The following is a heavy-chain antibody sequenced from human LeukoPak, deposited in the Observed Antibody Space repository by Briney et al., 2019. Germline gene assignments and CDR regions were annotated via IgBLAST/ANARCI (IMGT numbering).Heavy chain of an antibody. V-gene: IGHV5-51*01. J-gene: IGHJ4*02. CDR3: ATSPAGDYRWGY. CDR2: IYPGDSDT. CDR1: GYSFTTYW. D-gene: IGHD4-17*01. Sequence: GESLMISCKGSGYSFTTYWIGWVRQMPGKGLEWMGIIYPGDSDTRYSPSFQGQVTISADKSITTAYLQWSRLKASDTAVYYCATSPAGDYRWGYWGQGTLVTVSS.